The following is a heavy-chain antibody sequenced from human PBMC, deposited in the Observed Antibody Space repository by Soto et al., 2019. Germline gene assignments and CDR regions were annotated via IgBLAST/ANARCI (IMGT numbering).Heavy chain of an antibody. CDR2: TSSDGSKE. CDR3: ARAEDTSGWYFMGIDY. Sequence: QVQLVESGGGVVQPGKSLRLSCAASGFTLSSFAMHWVRQAPGKGLEGVAVTSSDGSKEYYADSVKGRFTISRDNSKNTLYPQMNSRGADDTAGFYCARAEDTSGWYFMGIDYWGQGTLVTVSS. J-gene: IGHJ4*02. CDR1: GFTLSSFA. D-gene: IGHD6-19*01. V-gene: IGHV3-30*04.